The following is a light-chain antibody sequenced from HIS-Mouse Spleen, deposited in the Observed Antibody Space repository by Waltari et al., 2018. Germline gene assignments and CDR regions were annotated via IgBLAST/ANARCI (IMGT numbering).Light chain of an antibody. CDR2: EGS. CDR3: CSYAGSSTYWV. CDR1: SSDVGSYNL. Sequence: QSALTQPASVSGSPGQSITISCTGTSSDVGSYNLVSWYQQHPGKAPKLMIYEGSKRPSGVSNRFSGSTSRNTASLTISGLQAEDEADYYCCSYAGSSTYWVFGGGTKLTVL. V-gene: IGLV2-23*01. J-gene: IGLJ3*02.